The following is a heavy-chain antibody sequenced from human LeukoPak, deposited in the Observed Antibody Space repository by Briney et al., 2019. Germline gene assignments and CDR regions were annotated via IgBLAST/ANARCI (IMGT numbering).Heavy chain of an antibody. CDR2: ISSSGSTI. D-gene: IGHD1-26*01. CDR1: GFTFSDYY. Sequence: GGSLRLSCAASGFTFSDYYMSWIRQAPGKGLEGVSYISSSGSTIYYADSVKGRFTISRDNAKISLYLQMNSLRAEDTAVYYCARSWELHLGYFGYWGQGTLVTVSS. J-gene: IGHJ4*02. V-gene: IGHV3-11*01. CDR3: ARSWELHLGYFGY.